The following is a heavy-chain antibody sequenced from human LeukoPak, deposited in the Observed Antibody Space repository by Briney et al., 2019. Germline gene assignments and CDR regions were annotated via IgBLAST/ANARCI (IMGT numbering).Heavy chain of an antibody. CDR3: ARDQGSGWYA. CDR1: GGSISSYY. V-gene: IGHV4-59*01. D-gene: IGHD6-19*01. J-gene: IGHJ4*02. Sequence: SETLSLTCTVSGGSISSYYWSWIRQPPGKGLEWIGYIYYCGSTNYNPSLKSRVTISVDTSKNQFSLKLSSVTAADTAVYYCARDQGSGWYAWGQGTLVTVSS. CDR2: IYYCGST.